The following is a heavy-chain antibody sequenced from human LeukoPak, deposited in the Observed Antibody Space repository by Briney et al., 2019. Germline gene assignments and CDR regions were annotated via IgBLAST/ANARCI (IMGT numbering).Heavy chain of an antibody. V-gene: IGHV5-51*01. CDR3: ARNLGRDFWSGYYYY. J-gene: IGHJ4*02. D-gene: IGHD3-3*01. CDR2: IYPGDSDT. CDR1: GYSFTSYW. Sequence: GESLKISCKGSGYSFTSYWIGWVRQMPGKGLEWMGIIYPGDSDTRYSPSFQGQVTISADKSISTAYLQWSSLKASDIAMYYCARNLGRDFWSGYYYYWGQGTLVTVSS.